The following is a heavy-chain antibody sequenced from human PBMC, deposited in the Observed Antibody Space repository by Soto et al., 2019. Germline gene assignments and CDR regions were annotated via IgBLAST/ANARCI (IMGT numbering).Heavy chain of an antibody. CDR3: SYDSSRGDY. CDR1: GFAFSSAW. CDR2: LKSEAAGGTT. V-gene: IGHV3-15*01. J-gene: IGHJ4*02. D-gene: IGHD3-22*01. Sequence: PXVSLRLSCAASGFAFSSAWMSWVRQAPGKGLEWVGRLKSEAAGGTTDYAAPVKGRFTISRDDSKNTLYLQMNSLKTDDTAVYYCSYDSSRGDYWGLGTLVTVSS.